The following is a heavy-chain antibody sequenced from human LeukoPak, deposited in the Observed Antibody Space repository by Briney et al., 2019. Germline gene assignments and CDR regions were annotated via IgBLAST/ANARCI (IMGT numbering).Heavy chain of an antibody. CDR3: ARGSGGSFHSGMHF. V-gene: IGHV1-69*13. CDR1: GGTFSNYD. Sequence: EASVTVSCTASGGTFSNYDISWVRQAPGQGLEWMGDIIPIFGTANYAQKFQGRVTITADESTSTAYMELSSLRSEDTAVYYCARGSGGSFHSGMHFWGQGTLVTVSS. D-gene: IGHD1-26*01. CDR2: IIPIFGTA. J-gene: IGHJ4*02.